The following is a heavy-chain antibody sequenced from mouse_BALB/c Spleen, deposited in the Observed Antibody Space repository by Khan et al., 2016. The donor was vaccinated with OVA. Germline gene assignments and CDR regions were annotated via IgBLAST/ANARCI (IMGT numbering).Heavy chain of an antibody. J-gene: IGHJ2*01. CDR2: IYPGTDNK. CDR3: ARWVSFDYFAY. CDR1: GYIFTNYW. Sequence: QVQLKQSGAELVRPGASVKLSCRTSGYIFTNYWIHWVKQRSGQGLEWIARIYPGTDNKYYNEKLTDKATLTADRSSSTAYMQLSSLKAEDSAVYFCARWVSFDYFAYWGQGTTLTVS. V-gene: IGHV1-76*01.